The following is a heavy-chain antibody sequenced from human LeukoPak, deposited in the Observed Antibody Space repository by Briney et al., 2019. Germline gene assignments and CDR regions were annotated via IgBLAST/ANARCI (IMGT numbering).Heavy chain of an antibody. D-gene: IGHD1-26*01. J-gene: IGHJ3*02. Sequence: PSETLSLTCTVSGGSISSSSYYWGWIRQPPGKGLEWIGSIYYSGSTYYNPSLKSRVTISVDTSKNQFSLELSSMTAADTAVYYCASGWELRRGDAFDIWGQGTMVTVSS. CDR2: IYYSGST. V-gene: IGHV4-39*01. CDR1: GGSISSSSYY. CDR3: ASGWELRRGDAFDI.